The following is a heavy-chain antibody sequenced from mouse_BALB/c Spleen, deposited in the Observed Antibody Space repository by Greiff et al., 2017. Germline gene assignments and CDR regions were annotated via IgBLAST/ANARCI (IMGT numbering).Heavy chain of an antibody. CDR2: INPSNGRT. V-gene: IGHV1S81*02. D-gene: IGHD1-1*01. CDR1: GYTFTSYW. CDR3: TRLLRSDWYFDV. J-gene: IGHJ1*01. Sequence: VQLQQPGAELVKPGASVKLSCKASGYTFTSYWMHWVKQRPGQGLEWIGEINPSNGRTNYNEKFKSKATLTVDKSSSTAYMQLSSPTSEDSAVYYCTRLLRSDWYFDVWGAGTTVTVSS.